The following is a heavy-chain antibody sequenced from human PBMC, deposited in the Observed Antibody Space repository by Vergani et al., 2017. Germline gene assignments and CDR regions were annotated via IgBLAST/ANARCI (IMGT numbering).Heavy chain of an antibody. V-gene: IGHV1-69*01. CDR1: GGTFSSYA. CDR3: ASSPCSGGSCYYLYYYYXMDV. Sequence: QVQLVQSGAEVKKPGSSVKVSCKASGGTFSSYAISWVRQAPGQGLEWMGGIIPIFGTANYAQKFQGRVTITADESTSTAYMELSSLRSEDTAVYYCASSPCSGGSCYYLYYYYXMDVWGKGTTVTVSS. D-gene: IGHD2-15*01. J-gene: IGHJ6*03. CDR2: IIPIFGTA.